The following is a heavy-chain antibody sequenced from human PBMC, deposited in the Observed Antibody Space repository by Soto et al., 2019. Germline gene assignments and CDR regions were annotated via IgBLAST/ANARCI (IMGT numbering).Heavy chain of an antibody. CDR2: ISSSSSYI. CDR1: GFTFSDYY. CDR3: ARWPGAAAGDSQDWFDP. D-gene: IGHD6-13*01. Sequence: GGSLRLSCAASGFTFSDYYMSWIRQAPGKGLEWVSYISSSSSYIYYADSVKGRFTISRDNAKNSLYLQMNSLRAEDTAVYYCARWPGAAAGDSQDWFDPWGQGTLVTVSS. V-gene: IGHV3-11*06. J-gene: IGHJ5*02.